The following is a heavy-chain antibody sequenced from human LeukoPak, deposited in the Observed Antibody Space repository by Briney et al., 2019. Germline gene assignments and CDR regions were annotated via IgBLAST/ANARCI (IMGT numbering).Heavy chain of an antibody. CDR3: TTERRFDP. V-gene: IGHV3-15*01. CDR1: GFTFSNAW. CDR2: IKRKTDGGTT. Sequence: NPGGSLRPAWAAAGFTFSNAWMSCVSHEPGKGLEWVGRIKRKTDGGTTAYAAPVKGRFTISRDDSKNTLYLQMNSLKTEDTAVYYCTTERRFDPWGQGTLVTVSS. J-gene: IGHJ5*02.